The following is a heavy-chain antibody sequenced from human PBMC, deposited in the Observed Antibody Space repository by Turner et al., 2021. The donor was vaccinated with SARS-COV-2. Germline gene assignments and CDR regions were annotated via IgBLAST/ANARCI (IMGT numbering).Heavy chain of an antibody. Sequence: QVQLQQWGAGLLKPSETLSLTCAVYGGSSSGYYWSWIRQPPGKGLGWIGEIIHSGSTNYNPSLKSRVTISVDTSKNQFSLEPGSVTAADTAVYYCARAVWVRGVRMDVWGKGTTVTVSS. CDR2: IIHSGST. CDR3: ARAVWVRGVRMDV. V-gene: IGHV4-34*12. CDR1: GGSSSGYY. J-gene: IGHJ6*04. D-gene: IGHD3-10*01.